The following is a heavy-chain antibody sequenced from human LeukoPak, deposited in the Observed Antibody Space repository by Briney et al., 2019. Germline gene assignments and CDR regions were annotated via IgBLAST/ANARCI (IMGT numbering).Heavy chain of an antibody. CDR2: ISYDGSNK. D-gene: IGHD3-22*01. Sequence: GGSLRLSCAASGFTFSSYAMHWVRQAPGKGLEWVAVISYDGSNKYYADSVKGRFTISRDNSKNTLYLQMNSLRAEDTAVYYCAREFYYYDSSGYHGGAFDIWGQGTMVTISS. CDR3: AREFYYYDSSGYHGGAFDI. J-gene: IGHJ3*02. V-gene: IGHV3-30-3*01. CDR1: GFTFSSYA.